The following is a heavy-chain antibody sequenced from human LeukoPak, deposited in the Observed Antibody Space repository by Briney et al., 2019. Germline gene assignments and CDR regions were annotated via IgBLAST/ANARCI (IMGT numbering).Heavy chain of an antibody. J-gene: IGHJ4*02. CDR2: INPSGGST. Sequence: ASVKVSCKASGYTFTSYYMHWVRQAPGQGLEWMGIINPSGGSTSYAQKFQGRVTMTRDTSTSTGYMELSSLRSEDTAVYYCARGPEMATRSGYYFDYWGQGTLVTVSS. CDR3: ARGPEMATRSGYYFDY. CDR1: GYTFTSYY. V-gene: IGHV1-46*01. D-gene: IGHD5-24*01.